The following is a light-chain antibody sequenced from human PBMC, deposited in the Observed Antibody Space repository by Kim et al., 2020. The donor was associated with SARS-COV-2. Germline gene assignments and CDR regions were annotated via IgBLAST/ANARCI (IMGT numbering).Light chain of an antibody. Sequence: SSELTQDPAVSVALGQTVRITCQGDSLRSYYATWYQQKPRQAPLLVIFGRNNRPSGIPDRFSGSTSGNTASLTISGAQAEDEADFYCQSRNSAGSALFGGGTKLTVL. CDR3: QSRNSAGSAL. CDR1: SLRSYY. V-gene: IGLV3-19*01. J-gene: IGLJ2*01. CDR2: GRN.